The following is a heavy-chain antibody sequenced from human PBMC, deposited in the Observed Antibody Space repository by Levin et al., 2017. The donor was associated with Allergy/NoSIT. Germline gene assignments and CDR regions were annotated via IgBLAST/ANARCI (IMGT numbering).Heavy chain of an antibody. CDR2: ISGSGGST. CDR1: GFTFSSYA. J-gene: IGHJ3*02. V-gene: IGHV3-23*01. D-gene: IGHD3-10*01. Sequence: GESLKISCAASGFTFSSYAMSWVRQAPGKGLEWVSAISGSGGSTYYADSVKGRFTISRDNSKNTLYLQMNSLRAEDTAVYYCAKGAGYYGSGSYPTDAFDIWGQGTMVTVSS. CDR3: AKGAGYYGSGSYPTDAFDI.